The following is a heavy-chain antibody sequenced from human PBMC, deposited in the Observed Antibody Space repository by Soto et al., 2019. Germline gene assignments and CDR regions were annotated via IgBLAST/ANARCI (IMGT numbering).Heavy chain of an antibody. J-gene: IGHJ4*02. CDR1: GYTFTGYY. Sequence: QVPLVQSGAEVKKPGASVKVSCKASGYTFTGYYMHWVRQAPGQGLEWMGWINPNSGGTNHAQKFQGWVTMTRDTSISTAYMELSRLRSDDTAVYYCARSLRAVTNYFDYWGQGTLVTVSS. CDR3: ARSLRAVTNYFDY. D-gene: IGHD4-17*01. V-gene: IGHV1-2*04. CDR2: INPNSGGT.